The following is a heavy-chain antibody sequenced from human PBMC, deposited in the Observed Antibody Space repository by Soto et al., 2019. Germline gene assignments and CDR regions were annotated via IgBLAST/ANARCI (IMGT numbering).Heavy chain of an antibody. J-gene: IGHJ6*04. CDR3: SRGRGTVMEKLRYYHYGTVV. CDR2: TRSEAFGGTP. D-gene: IGHD5-18*01. Sequence: GGTPELSCTASGLALGDYAMSWFRQAPGRGLEWVAFTRSEAFGGTPEYAASVKGRVIISRDDSKNIAYLQMSSLKTEDTAVYYCSRGRGTVMEKLRYYHYGTVVCGKATT. CDR1: GLALGDYA. V-gene: IGHV3-49*03.